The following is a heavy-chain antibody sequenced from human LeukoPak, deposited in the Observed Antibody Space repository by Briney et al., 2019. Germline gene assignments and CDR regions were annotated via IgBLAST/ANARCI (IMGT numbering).Heavy chain of an antibody. J-gene: IGHJ4*02. D-gene: IGHD3-3*01. Sequence: PGRSLRLSCAASGFTFDDYAMHWVRQAPGKGLEWVSGISWNSGSIGYADSVKGRFTISRDNAKNSLYLQMNSLRAEDMALYYCAKGSYDFWSGYLDYWGQGTLVTVSS. CDR1: GFTFDDYA. V-gene: IGHV3-9*03. CDR3: AKGSYDFWSGYLDY. CDR2: ISWNSGSI.